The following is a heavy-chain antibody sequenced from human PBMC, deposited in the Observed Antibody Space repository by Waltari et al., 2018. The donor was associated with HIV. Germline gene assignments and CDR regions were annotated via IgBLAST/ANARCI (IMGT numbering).Heavy chain of an antibody. Sequence: SWVRQAPGKGLEWVSAISGSGGSTYYADSVKGRFTISRDNSKNTLYLQMNSLRAEDTAVYYCATRDGYNWGQGTLVTVSS. CDR3: ATRDGYN. D-gene: IGHD5-12*01. CDR2: ISGSGGST. V-gene: IGHV3-23*01. J-gene: IGHJ4*02.